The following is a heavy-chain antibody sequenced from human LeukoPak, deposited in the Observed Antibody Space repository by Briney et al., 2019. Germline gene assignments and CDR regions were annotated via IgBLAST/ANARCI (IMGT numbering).Heavy chain of an antibody. D-gene: IGHD3-10*01. J-gene: IGHJ4*02. CDR1: GFSFRNYA. V-gene: IGHV3-23*01. CDR3: ARASWVSDPDAVR. CDR2: LRGNDET. Sequence: GGSLRLSCAASGFSFRNYAMSWVRQAPARGPEWVSSLRGNDETFYADSVKGRFTLSRDDSRNTVYLQLNNLRVEDTAIYYCARASWVSDPDAVRWGQGTQVTVSS.